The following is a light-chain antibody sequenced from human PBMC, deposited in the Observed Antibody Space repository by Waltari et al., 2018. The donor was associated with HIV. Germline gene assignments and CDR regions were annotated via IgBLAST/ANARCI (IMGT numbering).Light chain of an antibody. CDR2: GNT. CDR3: QSYDTGLSGSRV. J-gene: IGLJ3*02. Sequence: QSVLTQPPSVSGAPGQRVTISCTGSRSNIGAGYDVHWYQQLPGTAPKLLISGNTYRPSGVPDRFSGSKSGTSASLTITGLQAEDEADYYCQSYDTGLSGSRVFGGGTKVTVL. V-gene: IGLV1-40*01. CDR1: RSNIGAGYD.